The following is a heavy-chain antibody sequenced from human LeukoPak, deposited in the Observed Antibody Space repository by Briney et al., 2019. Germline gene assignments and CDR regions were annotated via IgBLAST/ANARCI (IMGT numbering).Heavy chain of an antibody. J-gene: IGHJ4*02. V-gene: IGHV1-2*02. D-gene: IGHD1-26*01. CDR1: GYTFTGYY. CDR2: INPNSGGT. Sequence: ASVKVSCKASGYTFTGYYVHWVRQAPGQGLEWMGWINPNSGGTNYAQKFQGRVTMTRDTSISTAYMELSRLRSDDTAVYYCARDRGVGAPYYFVYRGQGTLVTVSS. CDR3: ARDRGVGAPYYFVY.